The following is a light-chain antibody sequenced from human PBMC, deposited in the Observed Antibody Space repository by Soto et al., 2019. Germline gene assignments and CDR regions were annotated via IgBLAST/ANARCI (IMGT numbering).Light chain of an antibody. Sequence: EIVLTQSPGTLSLSPGERATLSCRASQSVSNTYLAWYQHKRGQAPRLLIYGASGRATDIPDRFSGRGSGTDFTLTISGLEPEDFAVYYCQYFSGSPPYTFGQGTKLEIK. CDR3: QYFSGSPPYT. V-gene: IGKV3-20*01. CDR1: QSVSNTY. CDR2: GAS. J-gene: IGKJ2*01.